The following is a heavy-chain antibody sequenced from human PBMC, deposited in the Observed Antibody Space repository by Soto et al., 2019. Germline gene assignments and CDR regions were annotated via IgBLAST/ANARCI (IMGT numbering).Heavy chain of an antibody. CDR1: GYTFTSYG. V-gene: IGHV1-18*01. J-gene: IGHJ5*02. D-gene: IGHD4-17*01. CDR2: ISAYNGNT. Sequence: GASVKVSCKASGYTFTSYGISWVRQAPGQGLEWMGWISAYNGNTNYAQKLQGRVTMTTDTSTSTAYMELRSLRSNDTAIYYCARDADYGEYVAIPFDPWGQGNLVTVSS. CDR3: ARDADYGEYVAIPFDP.